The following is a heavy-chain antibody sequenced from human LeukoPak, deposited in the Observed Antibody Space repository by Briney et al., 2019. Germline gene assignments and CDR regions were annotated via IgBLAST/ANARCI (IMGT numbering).Heavy chain of an antibody. CDR3: ARDLGYSFGSVWHKYFDY. D-gene: IGHD5-18*01. V-gene: IGHV1-2*06. J-gene: IGHJ4*01. Sequence: GASVKVSCKASGYTFSGYYLHWVRQAPGQGLEWMGHIDPNSGGTKYPQKFQGRVTMTRDTSTSAAYMELSSLIFDDTAVYYCARDLGYSFGSVWHKYFDYWGHGTLVTVSS. CDR1: GYTFSGYY. CDR2: IDPNSGGT.